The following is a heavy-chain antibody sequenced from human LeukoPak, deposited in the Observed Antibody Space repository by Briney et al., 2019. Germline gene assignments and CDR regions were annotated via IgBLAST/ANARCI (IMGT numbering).Heavy chain of an antibody. CDR3: ARSGGYSSGWYDYFDY. J-gene: IGHJ4*02. CDR1: GFTFSSYG. CDR2: IWYDGSNK. V-gene: IGHV3-33*01. Sequence: GGPLRLSVAASGFTFSSYGMHWSRQAPAKGLGGLAVIWYDGSNKYYADSVKGRFTISRDNSKNTLYLQMNSLRAEDTAVYYCARSGGYSSGWYDYFDYWGQGTLVTVSS. D-gene: IGHD6-19*01.